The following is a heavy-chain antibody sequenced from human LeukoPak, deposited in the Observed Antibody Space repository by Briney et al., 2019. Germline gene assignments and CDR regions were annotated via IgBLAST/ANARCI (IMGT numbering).Heavy chain of an antibody. CDR3: ARSLYGTFDY. CDR1: GFTFSSYW. V-gene: IGHV3-53*01. D-gene: IGHD5/OR15-5a*01. J-gene: IGHJ4*02. Sequence: GGSLRLSCAASGFTFSSYWMSWVRQAPGKGLEWVSVIYSGGSTYYADSVKGRFTISRDNSKNTLYLQMNSLRAEDTAVYYCARSLYGTFDYWGQGTLVTVSS. CDR2: IYSGGST.